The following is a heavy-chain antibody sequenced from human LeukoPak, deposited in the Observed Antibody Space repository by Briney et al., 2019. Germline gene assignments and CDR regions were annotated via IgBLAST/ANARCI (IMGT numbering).Heavy chain of an antibody. V-gene: IGHV4-34*01. Sequence: SETLSLTCGVYGESFSGDYWSWIRQPPGKGLEWIGQINHSGSSNYNPSLKSRVNISVDTSKNQFSLKLSSVTAADTAVYYCARGYGGNSAFDYWGQGTLVTVSS. CDR1: GESFSGDY. CDR3: ARGYGGNSAFDY. CDR2: INHSGSS. D-gene: IGHD4-23*01. J-gene: IGHJ4*02.